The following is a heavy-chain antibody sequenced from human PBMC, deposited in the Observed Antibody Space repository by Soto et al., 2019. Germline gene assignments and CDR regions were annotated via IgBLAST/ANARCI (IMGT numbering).Heavy chain of an antibody. J-gene: IGHJ6*02. Sequence: SETLSLTCTVSGGSISSGGYYWSWIRQHPGKGLEWIGYIYYSGSTYYNPSLKSRVTISVDTSKNQFSLKLSSVTAADTAVYYCARADSYYGSGSYENYYYYGMDVWGQGTTVTVSS. CDR2: IYYSGST. D-gene: IGHD3-10*01. CDR3: ARADSYYGSGSYENYYYYGMDV. V-gene: IGHV4-31*03. CDR1: GGSISSGGYY.